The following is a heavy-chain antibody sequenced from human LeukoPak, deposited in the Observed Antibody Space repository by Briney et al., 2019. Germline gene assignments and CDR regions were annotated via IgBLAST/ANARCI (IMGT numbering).Heavy chain of an antibody. Sequence: PWGSLRLSCAASGFTFSSYGMNWVRQAPGKGLEWISGISPSGGGTYYADFVKGRFTISRDDSKNTLYLQMNSLRAEDTAVYYCTRDGYGFDIWGQGTMVTVSS. CDR2: ISPSGGGT. CDR1: GFTFSSYG. CDR3: TRDGYGFDI. V-gene: IGHV3-23*01. J-gene: IGHJ3*02.